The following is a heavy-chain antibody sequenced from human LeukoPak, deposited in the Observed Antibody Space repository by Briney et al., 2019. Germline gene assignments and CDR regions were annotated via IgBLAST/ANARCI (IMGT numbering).Heavy chain of an antibody. J-gene: IGHJ4*02. V-gene: IGHV3-23*01. CDR1: GFTFSCYA. Sequence: GASLRLSCAASGFTFSCYAMSWVRQAPGKGLGWVTAISGSGDSNYYADSVKGRLTISRDNSKNTLYLQMNSLRAEYTAVYYCAKDQWELLGYFDFWGQGTLVTVSS. D-gene: IGHD1-26*01. CDR3: AKDQWELLGYFDF. CDR2: ISGSGDSN.